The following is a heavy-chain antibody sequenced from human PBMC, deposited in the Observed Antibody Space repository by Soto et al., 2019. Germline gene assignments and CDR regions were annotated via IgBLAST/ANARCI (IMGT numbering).Heavy chain of an antibody. CDR3: ARTAAGTYEYFQH. V-gene: IGHV4-59*01. Sequence: PSETLSLTCTVSGGSISSYYWSWIRQPPGKGLEWIGYIYYSGSTNYNPSLKSRVTISVDTSKNQFSLKLGSVTAADTAVYYCARTAAGTYEYFQHWGQGTLVTVSS. CDR2: IYYSGST. J-gene: IGHJ1*01. D-gene: IGHD6-13*01. CDR1: GGSISSYY.